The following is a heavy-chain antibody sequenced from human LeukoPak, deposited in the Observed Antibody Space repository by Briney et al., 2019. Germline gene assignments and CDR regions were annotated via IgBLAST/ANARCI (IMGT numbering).Heavy chain of an antibody. CDR1: GYNFTNYY. J-gene: IGHJ3*02. CDR2: IYPGDSNG. D-gene: IGHD3-22*01. CDR3: ARLYYYDSSGYSTIDAFDI. V-gene: IGHV5-51*01. Sequence: GESLKISCKGSGYNFTNYYIGWVRQMPGKGLEWMGIIYPGDSNGRYSPAFQGQVIISADKSTSTTYLQWSSLKASDTAMYYCARLYYYDSSGYSTIDAFDIWGQGTMVTVPS.